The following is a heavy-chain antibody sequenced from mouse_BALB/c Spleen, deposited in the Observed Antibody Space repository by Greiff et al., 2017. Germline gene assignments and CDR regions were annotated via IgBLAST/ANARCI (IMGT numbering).Heavy chain of an antibody. Sequence: QVQLKQSGAELARPGASVKLSCKASGYTFTSYWMQWVKQRPGQGLEWIGAIYPGDGDTRYTQKFKGKATLTADKSSSTAYMQLSSLASEDSAVYYCARDYGSSSSYAMDYWGQGTSVTVSS. J-gene: IGHJ4*01. D-gene: IGHD1-1*01. V-gene: IGHV1-87*01. CDR2: IYPGDGDT. CDR3: ARDYGSSSSYAMDY. CDR1: GYTFTSYW.